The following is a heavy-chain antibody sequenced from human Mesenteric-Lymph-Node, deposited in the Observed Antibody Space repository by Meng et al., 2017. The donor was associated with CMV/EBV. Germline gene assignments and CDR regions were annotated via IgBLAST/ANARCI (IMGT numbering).Heavy chain of an antibody. Sequence: GESLKISCAASGFTFTNYAMSWVRHPPDKGLEWVSAISGNGGGTYYADSVKGRFIISRDNSKNTLYLQMSSLRAEDTAVYYCAKVKSGSYGVVDSWGQGTLVTVSS. CDR3: AKVKSGSYGVVDS. CDR1: GFTFTNYA. D-gene: IGHD1-26*01. CDR2: ISGNGGGT. V-gene: IGHV3-23*01. J-gene: IGHJ4*02.